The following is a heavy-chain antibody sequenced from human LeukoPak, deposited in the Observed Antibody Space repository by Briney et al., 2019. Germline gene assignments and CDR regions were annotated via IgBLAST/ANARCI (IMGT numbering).Heavy chain of an antibody. V-gene: IGHV1-58*01. CDR2: IVVGSGNT. CDR1: GFTFTSSA. J-gene: IGHJ6*02. CDR3: ARVSDDFWSGYSRYYYYGMDV. D-gene: IGHD3-3*01. Sequence: ASVKVSCKASGFTFTSSAVQWVRQARGQRLEWIGWIVVGSGNTNYAQKFQERVTITRDMSTSTAYMELSSLRSEDTAVYYCARVSDDFWSGYSRYYYYGMDVWGQRTTVTVSS.